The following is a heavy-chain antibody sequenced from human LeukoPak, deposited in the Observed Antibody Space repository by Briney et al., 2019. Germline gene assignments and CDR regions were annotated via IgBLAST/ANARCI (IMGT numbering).Heavy chain of an antibody. V-gene: IGHV1-2*02. J-gene: IGHJ4*02. D-gene: IGHD4-17*01. CDR3: ARGCYGDYSPLDY. CDR2: INPNSGGT. Sequence: ASVKVSCKASGYTFTGYYMHWVRQAPGQGLEWMGWINPNSGGTSHAQKFQGRVTMTRDTSISTAYMELSRLSSDDTAVYYCARGCYGDYSPLDYWGQGTLVTVS. CDR1: GYTFTGYY.